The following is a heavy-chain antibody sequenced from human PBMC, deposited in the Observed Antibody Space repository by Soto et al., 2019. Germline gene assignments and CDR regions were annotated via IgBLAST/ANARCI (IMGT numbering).Heavy chain of an antibody. J-gene: IGHJ6*02. CDR2: INSDGSST. CDR1: GFTFSSYW. V-gene: IGHV3-74*01. Sequence: GWSLRLSCAASGFTFSSYWMHWVRQAPGKGLVWVSRINSDGSSTSYADSVKGRFTISRDNAKNTLYLQMNSLRAEDTAVYYCARSSGGSNDYYYYGMDVWGQGTTVTVSS. CDR3: ARSSGGSNDYYYYGMDV. D-gene: IGHD2-15*01.